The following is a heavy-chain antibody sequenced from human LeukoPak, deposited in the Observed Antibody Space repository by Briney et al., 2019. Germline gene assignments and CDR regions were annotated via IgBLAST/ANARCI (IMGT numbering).Heavy chain of an antibody. J-gene: IGHJ4*02. V-gene: IGHV3-30*18. Sequence: PGGSLRLSCAASGFTFSTYSMNWVRQAPGKGLEWLTVISHDGNNKYYADSVKGRFTISRDNSKNTLYLQMNSLRAEDTAVYYCAKDNSNYYDNTGYWGQGTLVTVSS. CDR2: ISHDGNNK. CDR3: AKDNSNYYDNTGY. CDR1: GFTFSTYS. D-gene: IGHD3-22*01.